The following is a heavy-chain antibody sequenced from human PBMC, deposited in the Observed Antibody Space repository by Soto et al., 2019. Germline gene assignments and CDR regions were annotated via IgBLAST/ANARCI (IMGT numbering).Heavy chain of an antibody. J-gene: IGHJ4*02. Sequence: SCKASGYTFTSYAMHWVRQAPGKGLEWVAVISYDGSNKYYADSVKGRFTISRDNSKNTLYLQMNSLRAEDTAVYYCARDPPRGIAVVVNYFDCWGQGTLVTVSS. V-gene: IGHV3-30-3*01. CDR3: ARDPPRGIAVVVNYFDC. CDR2: ISYDGSNK. D-gene: IGHD6-19*01. CDR1: GYTFTSYA.